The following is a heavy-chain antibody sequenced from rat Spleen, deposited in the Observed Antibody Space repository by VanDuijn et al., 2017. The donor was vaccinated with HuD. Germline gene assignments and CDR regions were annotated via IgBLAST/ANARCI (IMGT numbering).Heavy chain of an antibody. V-gene: IGHV5-17*01. CDR3: ARHPQLGVFWYFDF. CDR2: ILYDDTNT. CDR1: GFTFRDYA. D-gene: IGHD5-1*01. Sequence: EVQLVESGGGLVQPGRSLKFSCVASGFTFRDYAMAWVRQAPKKGLEWVATILYDDTNTYYRDSVKGRFTISRDNTKNTLYLQMYSLRSEDTATYYCARHPQLGVFWYFDFWGPGTMVTVSS. J-gene: IGHJ1*01.